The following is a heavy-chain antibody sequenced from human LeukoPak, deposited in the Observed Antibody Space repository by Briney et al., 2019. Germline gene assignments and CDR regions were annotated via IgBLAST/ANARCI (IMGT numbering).Heavy chain of an antibody. D-gene: IGHD1-1*01. CDR2: ISYDGSNR. Sequence: GGSLRLSCAASGFTVSSTYMSWVRQAPGKGLGWVAAISYDGSNRYYADSVRGRFTISRDNSKNTLYLLMNSLRAEDTAVYYCAKDSRPLDDPDSYYFDYWGQGALVTVSS. V-gene: IGHV3-30*18. CDR3: AKDSRPLDDPDSYYFDY. CDR1: GFTVSSTY. J-gene: IGHJ4*02.